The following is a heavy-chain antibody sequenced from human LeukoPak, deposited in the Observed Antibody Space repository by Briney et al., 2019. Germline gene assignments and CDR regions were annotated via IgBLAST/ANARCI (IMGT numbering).Heavy chain of an antibody. J-gene: IGHJ4*02. CDR3: AKDYYYGSGFDY. D-gene: IGHD3-10*01. CDR2: ISWNSGSI. V-gene: IGHV3-9*01. Sequence: GGSLRLFCAASGFIFVVYAMRWGRQAPGEGLGSVSGISWNSGSIGYADSVKGRFTISRDNAKNSLYLQMNSLRAEDTAVYYCAKDYYYGSGFDYWGQGTLVTVSS. CDR1: GFIFVVYA.